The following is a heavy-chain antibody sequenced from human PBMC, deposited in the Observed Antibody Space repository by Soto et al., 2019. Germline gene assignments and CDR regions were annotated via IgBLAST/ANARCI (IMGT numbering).Heavy chain of an antibody. D-gene: IGHD3-16*01. CDR1: GGSISSSSYY. J-gene: IGHJ6*03. V-gene: IGHV4-39*01. Sequence: SETLSLTCTVSGGSISSSSYYWGWIRQPPGKGLEWIGSIYYSGSTYYNPSLKSRVTISVDTSKNQFSLKLSSVTAAGTAVYYCARQLWGSPYYYYYMDVWGKGTTVTVSS. CDR3: ARQLWGSPYYYYYMDV. CDR2: IYYSGST.